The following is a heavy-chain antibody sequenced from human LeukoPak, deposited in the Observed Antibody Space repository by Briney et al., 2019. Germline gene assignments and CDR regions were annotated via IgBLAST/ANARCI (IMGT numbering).Heavy chain of an antibody. Sequence: ASVKVSCKASGGTFSSYAISWVRQAPGQGLEWMGWINPNSGGTNYAQKFQGRVTMTRDTSISTAYMELSRLRSDDTAVYYCARDPPVMGVVVAATGYWGQGTLVTVSS. D-gene: IGHD2-15*01. CDR3: ARDPPVMGVVVAATGY. V-gene: IGHV1-2*02. CDR2: INPNSGGT. J-gene: IGHJ4*02. CDR1: GGTFSSYA.